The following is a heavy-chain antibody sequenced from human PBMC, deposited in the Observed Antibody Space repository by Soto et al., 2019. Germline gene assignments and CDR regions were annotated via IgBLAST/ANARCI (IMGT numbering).Heavy chain of an antibody. J-gene: IGHJ4*02. CDR3: ARWGTTGGLDV. D-gene: IGHD3-16*01. CDR1: GFTFRSYV. Sequence: QVQLVESGGGVVHPGTSLRLSCVGSGFTFRSYVIHWVRQAPGKGLEWVALTSYDGSNNFYGDSVKGRFTISRDNSRNTVELQRDSLRLEDTALYYCARWGTTGGLDVWGQGTLVSVSS. CDR2: TSYDGSNN. V-gene: IGHV3-33*05.